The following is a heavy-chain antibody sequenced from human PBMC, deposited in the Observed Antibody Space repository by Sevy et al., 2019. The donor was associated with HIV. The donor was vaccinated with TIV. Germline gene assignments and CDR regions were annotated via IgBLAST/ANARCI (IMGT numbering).Heavy chain of an antibody. CDR1: GFTFSGNW. J-gene: IGHJ4*02. Sequence: GGSLRLSCAASGFTFSGNWMSWVRQAPGKGLEWVADIKEDGSEKYYVDSVKGRFTISRDNAKKLLYLQMNNLRAEDTAVYYCARDAGYCSSTSCYRGDYFDYWGQGTLVTVSS. D-gene: IGHD2-2*02. CDR3: ARDAGYCSSTSCYRGDYFDY. V-gene: IGHV3-7*01. CDR2: IKEDGSEK.